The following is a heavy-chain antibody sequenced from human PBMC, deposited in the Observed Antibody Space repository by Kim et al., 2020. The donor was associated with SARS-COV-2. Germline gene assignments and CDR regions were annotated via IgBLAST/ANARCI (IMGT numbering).Heavy chain of an antibody. J-gene: IGHJ4*02. CDR2: GIA. V-gene: IGHV1-69*04. CDR3: AIESPAVDY. Sequence: GIANYAQKFQGRVTITADKSTSTAYMELSSLRSEDTAVYYCAIESPAVDYWGQGTLVTVSS.